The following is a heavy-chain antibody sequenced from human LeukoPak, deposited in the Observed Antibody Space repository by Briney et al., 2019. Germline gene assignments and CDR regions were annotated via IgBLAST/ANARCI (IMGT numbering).Heavy chain of an antibody. Sequence: GGSLRLSCAASGFTFSNAWMSWVRQAPGKGLEWVGRIKSKTDGGTTDYAAPVKGRFTISRDDSKNTLYLQMNSLKTEDTAVYYCTTDRMYYYGSGGAYYFDYWGQGTLVTVSS. J-gene: IGHJ4*02. D-gene: IGHD3-10*01. CDR1: GFTFSNAW. CDR3: TTDRMYYYGSGGAYYFDY. CDR2: IKSKTDGGTT. V-gene: IGHV3-15*01.